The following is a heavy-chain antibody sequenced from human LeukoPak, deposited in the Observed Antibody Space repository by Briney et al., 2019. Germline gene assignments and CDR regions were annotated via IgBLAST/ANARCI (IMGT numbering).Heavy chain of an antibody. CDR2: IYPGDSDT. D-gene: IGHD2-2*01. CDR1: GYSFTSYW. Sequence: GESLKISCKGSGYSFTSYWIGWVHQMPGKGLGWMGIIYPGDSDTRYSPSFQGQVTISADKSISTAYLQWSSLKASDTAMYYCARQGCSSTSCYNWFDPWGQGTLVTVSS. CDR3: ARQGCSSTSCYNWFDP. V-gene: IGHV5-51*07. J-gene: IGHJ5*02.